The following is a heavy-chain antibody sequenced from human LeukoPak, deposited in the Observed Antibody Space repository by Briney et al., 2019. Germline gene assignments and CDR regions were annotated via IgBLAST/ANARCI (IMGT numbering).Heavy chain of an antibody. D-gene: IGHD6-13*01. J-gene: IGHJ5*02. Sequence: ASMKVSCKASGYTFTSYDINWVRQATGLGLEWMGWMNPNSGNTGYAQKFQGRVTMTRNTSISTAYTELSSLRSEDTAVYYCARKNVAAAGRNWFDPWGQGTLVSVSS. CDR2: MNPNSGNT. CDR3: ARKNVAAAGRNWFDP. V-gene: IGHV1-8*01. CDR1: GYTFTSYD.